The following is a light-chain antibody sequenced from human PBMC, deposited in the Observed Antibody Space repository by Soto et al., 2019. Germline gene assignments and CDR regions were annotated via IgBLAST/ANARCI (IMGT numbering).Light chain of an antibody. V-gene: IGLV2-11*01. CDR3: CSYAGSYSYA. J-gene: IGLJ1*01. Sequence: QSVLTQPRSVSVSPGQSVTSSCTGTSSDVGGFNSVSWYQQHPGKAPKLMICDVNKRPSGVPDRFSGSKSGSTASLTISGLQAEDEADYYCCSYAGSYSYAFATGTKVTVL. CDR1: SSDVGGFNS. CDR2: DVN.